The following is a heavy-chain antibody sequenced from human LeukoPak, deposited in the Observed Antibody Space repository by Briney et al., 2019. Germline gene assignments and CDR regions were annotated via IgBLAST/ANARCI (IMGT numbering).Heavy chain of an antibody. CDR3: ASRYYDFPFDY. V-gene: IGHV4-39*01. CDR1: GGSISSSSCY. Sequence: SETLSLTCTVSGGSISSSSCYWGWIRQPPGKGLEWIGSIYYSGSTYYNPSLKSRVTISVDTSKNQFSLKLSSVTAADTAVYYCASRYYDFPFDYWGQGTLVTVSS. CDR2: IYYSGST. J-gene: IGHJ4*02. D-gene: IGHD3-3*01.